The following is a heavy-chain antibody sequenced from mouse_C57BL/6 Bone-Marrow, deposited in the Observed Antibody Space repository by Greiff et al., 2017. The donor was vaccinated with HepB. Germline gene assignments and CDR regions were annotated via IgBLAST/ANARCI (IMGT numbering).Heavy chain of an antibody. CDR2: IDPEDGET. CDR3: ARTGEWFSSFAY. CDR1: GFNIKDYY. Sequence: VHVKQSGAELVKPGASVKLSCTASGFNIKDYYMHWVKQTTEQGLEWIGRIDPEDGETKYAPKFQGKATITADTSSNTAYLQLSSLTSEDTAVYYCARTGEWFSSFAYWGQGTLVTVSA. J-gene: IGHJ3*01. D-gene: IGHD2-2*01. V-gene: IGHV14-2*01.